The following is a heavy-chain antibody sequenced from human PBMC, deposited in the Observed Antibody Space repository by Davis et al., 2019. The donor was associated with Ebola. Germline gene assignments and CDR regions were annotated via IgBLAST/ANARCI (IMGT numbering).Heavy chain of an antibody. V-gene: IGHV3-23*01. CDR1: GFTFSSYS. CDR2: ISGSGGST. D-gene: IGHD5-18*01. Sequence: GGSLRLSCAASGFTFSSYSMNWVRQAPGKGLEWVSAISGSGGSTYYADSVKGRFTISRDNSKNTLYLQMNSLRAEDTAVYYCARAIDDTAMVTFDYWGQGTLVTVSS. CDR3: ARAIDDTAMVTFDY. J-gene: IGHJ4*02.